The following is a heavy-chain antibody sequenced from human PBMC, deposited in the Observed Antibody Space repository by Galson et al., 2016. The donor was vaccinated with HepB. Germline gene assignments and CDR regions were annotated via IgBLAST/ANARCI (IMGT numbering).Heavy chain of an antibody. CDR3: ARDLGTDYGDYLY. Sequence: SLRLSCAASGFTFNSYSMNWVRQAPGKGLEWVSYISSRSSTIYYADSVKGRFTISRDNAKNSVYLQMNSLRDEDTAVYYCARDLGTDYGDYLYWGQGTLVTVSS. J-gene: IGHJ4*02. D-gene: IGHD4-17*01. CDR1: GFTFNSYS. CDR2: ISSRSSTI. V-gene: IGHV3-48*02.